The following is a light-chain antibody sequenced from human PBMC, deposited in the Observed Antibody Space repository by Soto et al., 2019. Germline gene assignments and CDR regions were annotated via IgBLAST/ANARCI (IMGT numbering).Light chain of an antibody. Sequence: DIQMTQSPSTVSASVGDRATITCRASQTIISWLAWYQQQPGRAPKLLIYAASILQSGVPSRFSGSGSGTDFTLTINSLQPEDFATYYCQQAYGFPVTFGQGTRLEIK. V-gene: IGKV1-12*01. CDR2: AAS. CDR1: QTIISW. CDR3: QQAYGFPVT. J-gene: IGKJ5*01.